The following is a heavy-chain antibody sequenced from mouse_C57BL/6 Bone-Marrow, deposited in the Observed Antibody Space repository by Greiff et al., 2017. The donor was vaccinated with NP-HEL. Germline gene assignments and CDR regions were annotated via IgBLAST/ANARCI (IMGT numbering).Heavy chain of an antibody. D-gene: IGHD1-1*01. CDR2: IYPGDGDT. J-gene: IGHJ4*01. Sequence: QVQLQEPGAELVKPGASVKISCKASGYAFSSYWMNWVKERPGKGLEWIGQIYPGDGDTKYNGKFKGKATLTADKSSSTAYMQVSSLTSEDSAVYFWARGGYGSSCVGYAVEYWGRGTGVTVTA. CDR3: ARGGYGSSCVGYAVEY. CDR1: GYAFSSYW. V-gene: IGHV1-80*01.